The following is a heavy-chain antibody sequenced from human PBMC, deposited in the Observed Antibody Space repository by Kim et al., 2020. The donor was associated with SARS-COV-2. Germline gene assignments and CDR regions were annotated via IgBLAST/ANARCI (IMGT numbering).Heavy chain of an antibody. CDR2: IGTAGDT. Sequence: GGSLRLSCAASGFTFSSYDMHWVRQATGKGLEWVSAIGTAGDTYYPGSVKVRFTISRENAKNSLYLQMNSLRAGDTAVYYCARGSSSWWSPYYYYMDVWGKGTPVTVSS. D-gene: IGHD6-13*01. CDR1: GFTFSSYD. CDR3: ARGSSSWWSPYYYYMDV. J-gene: IGHJ6*03. V-gene: IGHV3-13*01.